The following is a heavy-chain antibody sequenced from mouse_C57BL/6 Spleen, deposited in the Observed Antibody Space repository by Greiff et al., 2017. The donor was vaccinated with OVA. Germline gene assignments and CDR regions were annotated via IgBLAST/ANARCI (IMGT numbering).Heavy chain of an antibody. J-gene: IGHJ2*01. Sequence: QVQLKQPGAELVKPGASVKLSCKASGYTFTSYWMQWVKQRPGQGLEWIGEIDPSDSYTNYNQKFKGKATLTVDTSSSTAYMQLSSLTSEDSAVYYCEKGGDPVRPLFDYWGQGTTLTVSS. V-gene: IGHV1-50*01. CDR1: GYTFTSYW. CDR3: EKGGDPVRPLFDY. CDR2: IDPSDSYT. D-gene: IGHD1-1*01.